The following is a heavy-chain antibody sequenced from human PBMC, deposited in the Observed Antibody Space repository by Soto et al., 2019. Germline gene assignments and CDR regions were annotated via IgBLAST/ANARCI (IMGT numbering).Heavy chain of an antibody. CDR2: IKSNGIVT. V-gene: IGHV3-23*01. Sequence: AGGSLILSCAASGFTFSSYAMNWVRQAPGQGLEWVSTIKSNGIVTFYADSVKGRFTISRDNTRNTVYLQMTSLRAEDTAIYYSTNQIGPYRTPTCFEHWGQGTLVTVS. CDR3: TNQIGPYRTPTCFEH. D-gene: IGHD3-16*02. J-gene: IGHJ5*02. CDR1: GFTFSSYA.